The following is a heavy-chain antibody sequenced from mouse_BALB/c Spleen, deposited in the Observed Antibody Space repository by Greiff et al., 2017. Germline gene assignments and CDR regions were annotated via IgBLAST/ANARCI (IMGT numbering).Heavy chain of an antibody. CDR3: ARGGGWLLRDYYAMDY. CDR2: ISSGSSTI. D-gene: IGHD2-3*01. CDR1: GFTFSSFG. Sequence: EVMLVESGGGLVQPGGSRKLSCAASGFTFSSFGMHWVRQAPEKGLEWVAYISSGSSTIYYADTVKGRFTISRDNPKNTLFLQMTSLRSEDTAMYYCARGGGWLLRDYYAMDYWGQGTSVTVSS. J-gene: IGHJ4*01. V-gene: IGHV5-17*02.